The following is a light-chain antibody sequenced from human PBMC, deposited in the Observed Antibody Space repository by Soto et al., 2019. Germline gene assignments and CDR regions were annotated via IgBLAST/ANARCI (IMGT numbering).Light chain of an antibody. V-gene: IGKV3-20*01. CDR2: GAS. J-gene: IGKJ1*01. CDR1: QSVSSSY. CDR3: QQYGSSPPWT. Sequence: EIVLTQSPGTLSLSPGERATLSCRASQSVSSSYLAWYQQKPGQAPRLLIYGASSRATGIPDRFSGSGSGTDLTLTISRLEPEDFAVYYCQQYGSSPPWTFGQGTKVDI.